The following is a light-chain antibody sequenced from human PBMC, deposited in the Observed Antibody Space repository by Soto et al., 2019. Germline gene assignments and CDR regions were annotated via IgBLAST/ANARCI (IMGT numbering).Light chain of an antibody. Sequence: IQMTQSPSTLSGSVGDRVTITCRASQTISSWLAWYQQKPGKAPKLLIYKASTLKSGVPSRFSGSGSGTEFTLTISSLQPDDFATYYCQHYNSHSEAFGQGTKVDI. CDR1: QTISSW. V-gene: IGKV1-5*03. CDR2: KAS. CDR3: QHYNSHSEA. J-gene: IGKJ1*01.